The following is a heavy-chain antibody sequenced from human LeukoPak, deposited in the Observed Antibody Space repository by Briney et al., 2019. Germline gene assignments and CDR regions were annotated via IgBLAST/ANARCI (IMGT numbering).Heavy chain of an antibody. D-gene: IGHD3-10*01. V-gene: IGHV3-66*02. CDR1: GFTVSSNY. CDR3: ARWSGYYYYMDV. J-gene: IGHJ6*03. CDR2: IYSGGST. Sequence: GGSLRLSCAASGFTVSSNYMSWVRQAPGKGLEWVSVIYSGGSTYYADSVKGRFTISRGNSKNTLYLQMNSLRAEDTAVYYCARWSGYYYYMDVWGKGTTVTASS.